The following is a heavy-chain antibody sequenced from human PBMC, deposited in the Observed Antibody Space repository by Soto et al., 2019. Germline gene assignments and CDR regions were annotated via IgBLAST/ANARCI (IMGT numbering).Heavy chain of an antibody. CDR2: IYYSGST. CDR3: ARDGGYYDSSGYENDAFDI. Sequence: QLQLQESGPGLVKPSETLSLTCTVSVGSISSSSYYWGWIRQPPGKGLEWIGSIYYSGSTYYNPSLKSRVTISVDKSKNQFSLKLSSVTAADKAVYYCARDGGYYDSSGYENDAFDIWGQGTMVTVSS. CDR1: VGSISSSSYY. D-gene: IGHD3-22*01. V-gene: IGHV4-39*02. J-gene: IGHJ3*02.